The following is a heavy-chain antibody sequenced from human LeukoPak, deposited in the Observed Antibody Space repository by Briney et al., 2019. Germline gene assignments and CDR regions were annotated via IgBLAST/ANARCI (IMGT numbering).Heavy chain of an antibody. V-gene: IGHV3-53*01. CDR1: GFTVSSNY. D-gene: IGHD2-15*01. J-gene: IGHJ3*02. Sequence: PGGSLRLSCAASGFTVSSNYMSWVRQAPGKGLDWVSVIYSGGSTYYADSVKGRFTISRDNSKNTLYLQMNSLRAEDTAVYYCAKYVVVVVGIPQRAFDIWGQGTMVTVSP. CDR2: IYSGGST. CDR3: AKYVVVVVGIPQRAFDI.